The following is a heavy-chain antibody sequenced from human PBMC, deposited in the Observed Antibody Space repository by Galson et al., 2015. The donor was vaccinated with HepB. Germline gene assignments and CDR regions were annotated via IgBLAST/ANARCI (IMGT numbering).Heavy chain of an antibody. CDR3: AGDSRGSSGWYVGYYYYYGMDV. V-gene: IGHV3-11*06. J-gene: IGHJ6*02. Sequence: SLRLSCAASGFTFSDYYMSWIRQAPGKGLEWVSYISSSSSYTNYADSVKGRFTISRDNAKNSLYLQMNSLRAEDTAVYYCAGDSRGSSGWYVGYYYYYGMDVWGQGTTVTVSS. CDR2: ISSSSSYT. D-gene: IGHD6-19*01. CDR1: GFTFSDYY.